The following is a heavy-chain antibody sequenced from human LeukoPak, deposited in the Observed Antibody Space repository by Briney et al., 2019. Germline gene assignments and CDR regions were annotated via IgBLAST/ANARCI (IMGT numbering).Heavy chain of an antibody. J-gene: IGHJ4*02. D-gene: IGHD6-6*01. V-gene: IGHV1-2*02. CDR3: ARDLGVTVRPFSLFY. CDR1: GYTFTAYY. Sequence: ASVKVSCKASGYTFTAYYMHWVRQAPGQGPEWMGWINPNSGVTNYAQKFQGRVIMTSDTSISTAYMEFSRLRSDDTAMYYCARDLGVTVRPFSLFYWGQGTLVTVSS. CDR2: INPNSGVT.